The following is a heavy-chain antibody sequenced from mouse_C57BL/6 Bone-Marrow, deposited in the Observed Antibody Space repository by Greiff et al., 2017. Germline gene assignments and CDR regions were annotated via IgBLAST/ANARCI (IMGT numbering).Heavy chain of an antibody. CDR3: ARGGYYSSSYEYAMDY. V-gene: IGHV3-6*01. D-gene: IGHD1-1*01. CDR1: GYSITSGYY. CDR2: ISYDGSN. Sequence: EVKLQESGPGLVKPSQSLSLTCSVTGYSITSGYYWNWIRQFPGNKLEWMGYISYDGSNNYNPSLKNRISITRDTSKNQFFLKLKSVTTEDPATYYCARGGYYSSSYEYAMDYWGQGTSVTVSS. J-gene: IGHJ4*01.